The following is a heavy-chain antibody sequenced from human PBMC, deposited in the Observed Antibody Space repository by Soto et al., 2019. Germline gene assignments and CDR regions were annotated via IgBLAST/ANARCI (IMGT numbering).Heavy chain of an antibody. D-gene: IGHD1-1*01. Sequence: QLQLQESGPGLVKPSETLSLTCTVSGGSISSSPYYWAWLRQPPGKGLQWIGNIYYNGNTFYNPSLMSRVTSSIDTSKSQFSLGLSSVTASDTAVYYCARHGPLTNNWNQLNCWGQGTLVTVSS. J-gene: IGHJ4*02. V-gene: IGHV4-39*01. CDR1: GGSISSSPYY. CDR2: IYYNGNT. CDR3: ARHGPLTNNWNQLNC.